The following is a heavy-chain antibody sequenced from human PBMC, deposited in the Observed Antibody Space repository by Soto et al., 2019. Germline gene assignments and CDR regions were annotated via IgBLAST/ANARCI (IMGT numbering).Heavy chain of an antibody. CDR1: GVSFSGYY. CDR2: IHHSGST. J-gene: IGHJ4*02. CDR3: ARYCSSSSCYGVFDY. D-gene: IGHD2-2*01. Sequence: SETLSLTCAVYGVSFSGYYWSWIRQPPGKGLEWIGEIHHSGSTNYNPSLKSRVTISEDTSKNQFSLMLRSVTDADTAVYYCARYCSSSSCYGVFDYWGQGTLVTVSS. V-gene: IGHV4-34*01.